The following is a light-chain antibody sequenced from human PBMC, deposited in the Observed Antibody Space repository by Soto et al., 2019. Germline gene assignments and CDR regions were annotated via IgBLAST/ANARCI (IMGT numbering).Light chain of an antibody. V-gene: IGKV1-39*01. J-gene: IGKJ1*01. CDR3: QQSYSILWT. CDR2: AAS. Sequence: DIQMTQSPSSLSASVGDRVTITCRASQSISTYLNWYQQKPGKAPKLLIYAASILQSGVPSRFSGSGSGTDFTLTISSLKPEDCATYYCQQSYSILWTFGQGTKVEVK. CDR1: QSISTY.